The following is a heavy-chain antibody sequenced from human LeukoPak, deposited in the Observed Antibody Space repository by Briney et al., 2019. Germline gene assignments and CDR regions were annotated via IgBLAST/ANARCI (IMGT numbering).Heavy chain of an antibody. D-gene: IGHD3-16*01. CDR2: IKPDGSDK. J-gene: IGHJ4*02. CDR3: TAGALGY. Sequence: GGSLRLSCAASGFGFTSYWMNWVRQAPGKGLEWVANIKPDGSDKYYVDSVKGRFTISRDNAKNSLYLQMSSLRAEDTAVYYCTAGALGYWGRGTLINVSS. CDR1: GFGFTSYW. V-gene: IGHV3-7*01.